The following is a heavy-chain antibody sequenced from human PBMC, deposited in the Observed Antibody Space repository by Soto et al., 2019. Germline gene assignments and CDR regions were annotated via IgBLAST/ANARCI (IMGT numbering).Heavy chain of an antibody. CDR3: ARLYYGSGEYYFDY. D-gene: IGHD3-10*01. V-gene: IGHV4-31*03. J-gene: IGHJ4*02. CDR2: ISYSGST. CDR1: GGSISSGGYY. Sequence: PSETLSLTCTVSGGSISSGGYYWSWIRQHPGTGLEWIGYISYSGSTYYNPSLKSRVTISVDTSKNQFSLKLSSVTAADTAVYYCARLYYGSGEYYFDYWGQGTLVTVS.